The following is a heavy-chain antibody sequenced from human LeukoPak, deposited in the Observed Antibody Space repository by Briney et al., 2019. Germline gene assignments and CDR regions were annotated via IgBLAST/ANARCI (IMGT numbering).Heavy chain of an antibody. Sequence: PGGSLRLSCAASGFTFSDYYMSWIRQAPGKGLEWVSYISRSGSTMFYADSVKGRFTISRDNAKNSLYLQINSLRADDTAVYYCARDRRLSHAFGIWGQGTMVTVSS. CDR2: ISRSGSTM. CDR1: GFTFSDYY. V-gene: IGHV3-11*01. D-gene: IGHD2-2*01. J-gene: IGHJ3*02. CDR3: ARDRRLSHAFGI.